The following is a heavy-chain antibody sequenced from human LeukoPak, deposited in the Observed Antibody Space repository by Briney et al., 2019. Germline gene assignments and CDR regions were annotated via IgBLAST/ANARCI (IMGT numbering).Heavy chain of an antibody. Sequence: SGPTLVKPTQTLTLTCTFSGFSLSTSGVGVGWIRQPPGKALEWLALIYWDDDKRYSPSLKSRLTITKDTSKNQVVLTMTNMDPVDTATYYCAHRRKLNGYKPVESFDYWGQGTLVTVSS. CDR2: IYWDDDK. V-gene: IGHV2-5*02. CDR3: AHRRKLNGYKPVESFDY. D-gene: IGHD5-24*01. CDR1: GFSLSTSGVG. J-gene: IGHJ4*02.